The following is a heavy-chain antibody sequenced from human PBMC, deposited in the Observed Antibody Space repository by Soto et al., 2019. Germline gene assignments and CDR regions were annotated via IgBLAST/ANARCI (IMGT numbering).Heavy chain of an antibody. D-gene: IGHD3-10*01. Sequence: ASVEVSCKASGYTFTSYGISWGRQAPGQGLEWMGWISAYNGNTNYAQKLQGRVTMTTDTSTSTAYMELRSLRSDDTAVYYCARESYGSGSPDFDYWGQGTLVTVSS. CDR3: ARESYGSGSPDFDY. V-gene: IGHV1-18*01. CDR1: GYTFTSYG. J-gene: IGHJ4*02. CDR2: ISAYNGNT.